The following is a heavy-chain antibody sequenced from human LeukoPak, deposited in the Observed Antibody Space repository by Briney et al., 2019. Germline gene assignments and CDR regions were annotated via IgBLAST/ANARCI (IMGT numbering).Heavy chain of an antibody. J-gene: IGHJ5*02. CDR1: GFTFSSYG. CDR2: ISYDGSNK. CDR3: AKEGYRYFGPAADS. D-gene: IGHD3-9*01. Sequence: GGSLRLYCAASGFTFSSYGMHWVRQAPGKGLEWVAVISYDGSNKYYADSVEGRFTISRDNSKNTLYLQMNSLRAEDTAVYYCAKEGYRYFGPAADSWGQGTLVTVSS. V-gene: IGHV3-30*18.